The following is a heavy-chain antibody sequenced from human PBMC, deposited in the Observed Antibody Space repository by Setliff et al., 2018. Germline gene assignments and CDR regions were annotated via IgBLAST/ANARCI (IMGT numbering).Heavy chain of an antibody. CDR1: GGSFSGHY. J-gene: IGHJ6*03. CDR3: AREQWLDPPGYYYMDV. D-gene: IGHD6-19*01. Sequence: SETLSLTCAVYGGSFSGHYWGWIRQPPGKGLEWIGSISHSGSTYYNPSLRSRVTMSIDTSKNQFSLKLNSVTAADMAVYYCAREQWLDPPGYYYMDVWAKGTTVTVSS. CDR2: ISHSGST. V-gene: IGHV4-34*01.